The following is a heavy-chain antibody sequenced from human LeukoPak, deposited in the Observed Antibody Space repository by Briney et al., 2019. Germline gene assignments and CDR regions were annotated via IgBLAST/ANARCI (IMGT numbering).Heavy chain of an antibody. D-gene: IGHD3-22*01. J-gene: IGHJ4*02. CDR3: ARGDNYDSSGYHPKPSR. V-gene: IGHV4-34*01. CDR2: INHSGST. Sequence: PSETLSLTCAVYGGSFSGYYWSWIRQPPGKGLEWIGEINHSGSTKYNPSLKSRVTISVDTSKNQFSLKLSSVTAADTAVYYCARGDNYDSSGYHPKPSRWGQGTLVTVSS. CDR1: GGSFSGYY.